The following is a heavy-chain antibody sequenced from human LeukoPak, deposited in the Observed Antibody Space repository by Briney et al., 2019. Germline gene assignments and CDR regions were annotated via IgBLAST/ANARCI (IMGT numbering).Heavy chain of an antibody. J-gene: IGHJ4*02. D-gene: IGHD3-10*02. CDR3: AREMFGTSRPSDF. Sequence: ASVKVSCTASGYTFSNYAIHWVRQAPGQRLEWLGWNNVGSGNTEYSQKIQGRLIITRDTSASTAYMDLGSLTSEDTAVYYCAREMFGTSRPSDFWGQGTLVTVSS. V-gene: IGHV1-3*01. CDR1: GYTFSNYA. CDR2: NNVGSGNT.